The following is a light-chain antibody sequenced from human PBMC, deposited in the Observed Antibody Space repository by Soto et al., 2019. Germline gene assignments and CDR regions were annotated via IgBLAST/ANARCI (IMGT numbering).Light chain of an antibody. Sequence: QSVLTQPASVSGSPGQSITISCTGTSSDVGGYNYVSWYQQHPDKAPKLMIYEVSNRPSGISNRFSGSKSGNTASLTISGLQAEDEADYYCSSYARYSTVVFGSGTKLTVL. J-gene: IGLJ1*01. CDR1: SSDVGGYNY. CDR3: SSYARYSTVV. CDR2: EVS. V-gene: IGLV2-14*01.